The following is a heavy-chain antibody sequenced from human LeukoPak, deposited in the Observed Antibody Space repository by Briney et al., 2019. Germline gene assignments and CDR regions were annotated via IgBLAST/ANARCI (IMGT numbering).Heavy chain of an antibody. D-gene: IGHD5-24*01. Sequence: SETLSLTCTVSGGSISSYYWCWIRQPPGKGLEWIGYIYYSGSTNYNPSLKSRVTISVDTSKNQFSLKLSSVTAADTAVYYCAREEVVDGYKFLDYWGQGTLVTVSS. CDR2: IYYSGST. CDR3: AREEVVDGYKFLDY. J-gene: IGHJ4*02. V-gene: IGHV4-59*01. CDR1: GGSISSYY.